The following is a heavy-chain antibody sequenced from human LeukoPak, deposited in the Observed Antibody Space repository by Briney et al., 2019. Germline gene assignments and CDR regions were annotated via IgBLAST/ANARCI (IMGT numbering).Heavy chain of an antibody. V-gene: IGHV4-59*01. CDR2: IYYRGST. D-gene: IGHD3-22*01. Sequence: ASETLSLTCTVSGGSLSIYYWSWIRQPPGKGLEWIGYIYYRGSTIYNPSLKSRVNISVDTSKNQFSLKLSSVSAADTAVYYCARVYYYDSSGYYYEGFWYFDLWGRGTLVTVSS. J-gene: IGHJ2*01. CDR3: ARVYYYDSSGYYYEGFWYFDL. CDR1: GGSLSIYY.